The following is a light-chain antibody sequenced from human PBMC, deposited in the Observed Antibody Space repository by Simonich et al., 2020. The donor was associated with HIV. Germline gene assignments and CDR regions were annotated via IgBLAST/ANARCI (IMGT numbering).Light chain of an antibody. J-gene: IGKJ2*01. CDR3: QQRSDWPGT. CDR2: DAS. Sequence: EIVMTQFPATLSVSPGERATLSCRASQSVSGNLAWYQQKPGQAPRLLIYDASNRATEIPARFSGSGSGTDFTLTISSLEPEDFAVYYCQQRSDWPGTFGQGTKLEIK. CDR1: QSVSGN. V-gene: IGKV3-11*01.